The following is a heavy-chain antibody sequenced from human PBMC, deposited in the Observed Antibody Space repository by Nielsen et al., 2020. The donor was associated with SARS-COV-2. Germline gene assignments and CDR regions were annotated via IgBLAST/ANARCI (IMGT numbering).Heavy chain of an antibody. CDR2: IYPGNSET. D-gene: IGHD1-1*01. CDR1: GYSFSSYW. CDR3: GRHLSVVHKGLEI. V-gene: IGHV5-51*01. Sequence: GGSLRLSCKGSGYSFSSYWIAWVRQMPGKGLEWMGIIYPGNSETRYSPSSQGQVTISADKSTSTAYLQWSSLKASDTAMYYCGRHLSVVHKGLEIWGQGTMVTVSS. J-gene: IGHJ3*02.